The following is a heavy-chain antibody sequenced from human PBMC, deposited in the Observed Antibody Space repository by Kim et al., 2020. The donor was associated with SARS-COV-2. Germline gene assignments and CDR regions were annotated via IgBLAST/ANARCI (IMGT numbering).Heavy chain of an antibody. J-gene: IGHJ5*02. CDR3: ARELMVRGVIRVYWFDP. CDR1: GGTFSSYA. CDR2: IIPIFGTA. Sequence: SVKVSCKASGGTFSSYAISWVRQAPGQGLEWMGGIIPIFGTANYAQKFQGRVTITADESTSTAYMELSSLRSEDTAVYYCARELMVRGVIRVYWFDPWGQGTLVTVSS. V-gene: IGHV1-69*13. D-gene: IGHD3-10*01.